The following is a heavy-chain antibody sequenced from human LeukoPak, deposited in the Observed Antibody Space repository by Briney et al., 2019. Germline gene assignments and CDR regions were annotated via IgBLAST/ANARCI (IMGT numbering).Heavy chain of an antibody. CDR1: GYTFTGYY. CDR2: INPNSGGT. D-gene: IGHD6-13*01. Sequence: GASVKVSCKASGYTFTGYYMHWVRQAPGQGLEWMGWINPNSGGTNYAQKFQGRVTMTRDTSISTAYMELSRLRSDDTAVYYCATYGADHSSSWYLFDYWGQGTLVTVSS. V-gene: IGHV1-2*02. J-gene: IGHJ4*02. CDR3: ATYGADHSSSWYLFDY.